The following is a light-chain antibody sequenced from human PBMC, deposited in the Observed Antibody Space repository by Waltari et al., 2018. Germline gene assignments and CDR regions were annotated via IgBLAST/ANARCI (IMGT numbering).Light chain of an antibody. CDR3: SSYTTGSTRYV. CDR1: SSDIVAYNF. Sequence: QSALPQPASVSWSPGQSITISCTGTSSDIVAYNFVSWYQKHPGKAPKIMIYDVNNRPSGVSSRFSGSKSGNTACLTISGLQAEDEADYYCSSYTTGSTRYVFGSGTKVTVL. V-gene: IGLV2-14*03. CDR2: DVN. J-gene: IGLJ1*01.